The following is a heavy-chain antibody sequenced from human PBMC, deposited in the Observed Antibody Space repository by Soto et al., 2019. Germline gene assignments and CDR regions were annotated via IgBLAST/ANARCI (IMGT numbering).Heavy chain of an antibody. V-gene: IGHV4-4*07. CDR1: GGSVSNHY. D-gene: IGHD3-22*01. Sequence: PSDTLSLTCTVSGGSVSNHYWSWIRQAAGKGLEWIGRLYSTWSTNYNPSLRSRDTMSVGKTRNQFSLTQTPPTAADTAVYHCARDGAGDVTSGYYIYDVFDLWGQGTMVTVSS. CDR3: ARDGAGDVTSGYYIYDVFDL. CDR2: LYSTWST. J-gene: IGHJ3*01.